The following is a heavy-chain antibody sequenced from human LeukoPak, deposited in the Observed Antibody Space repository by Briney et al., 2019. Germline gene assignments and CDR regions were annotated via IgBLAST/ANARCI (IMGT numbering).Heavy chain of an antibody. CDR1: GSIFTSYW. Sequence: PGASLKISCEGAGSIFTSYWIGWGRQLPGKGLEWMGIIYPGDSDTRYSPSFQGQVTISVDKSISTAYLQWSSLKASDTAMYYCVRRSGSYYSPFDYWGQGTLVTVSS. V-gene: IGHV5-51*01. J-gene: IGHJ4*02. CDR2: IYPGDSDT. CDR3: VRRSGSYYSPFDY. D-gene: IGHD3-10*01.